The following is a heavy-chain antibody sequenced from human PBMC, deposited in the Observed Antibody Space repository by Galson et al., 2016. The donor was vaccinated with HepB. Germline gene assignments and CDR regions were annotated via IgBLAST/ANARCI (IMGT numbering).Heavy chain of an antibody. V-gene: IGHV1-69*01. CDR3: AVGYCRGGSCYGSDRVYYYGMDV. CDR2: IIPIFGTT. Sequence: SGDSFSNYAISWVRQAPGQGLEWMGGIIPIFGTTNHAQKLQGRVTVAADESTNTAYMELSSLRSEDTAVYYCAVGYCRGGSCYGSDRVYYYGMDVWGQGTTVPVSS. CDR1: GDSFSNYA. D-gene: IGHD2-15*01. J-gene: IGHJ6*02.